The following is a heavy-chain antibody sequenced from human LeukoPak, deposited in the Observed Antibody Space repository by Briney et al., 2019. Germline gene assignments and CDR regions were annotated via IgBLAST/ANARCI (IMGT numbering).Heavy chain of an antibody. J-gene: IGHJ4*02. CDR1: GFTFSDYA. D-gene: IGHD5-12*01. Sequence: GGSLRLSCAASGFTFSDYALSWVRQAPGKGLEWVSAISGSGGRTYYADSLKGRFTISRDNSKNTVFLQMKSLRAEDTAEYYCAKDYDEDFDSWGQGTLVTVSS. CDR2: ISGSGGRT. V-gene: IGHV3-23*01. CDR3: AKDYDEDFDS.